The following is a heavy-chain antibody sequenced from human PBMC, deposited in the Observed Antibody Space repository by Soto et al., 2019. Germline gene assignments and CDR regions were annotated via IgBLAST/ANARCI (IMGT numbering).Heavy chain of an antibody. Sequence: ASVKVSCKVSGYTLTELSMHWVRQAPGKGLEWMGGFDPEDGETIYAQKFQGRVTMTEDTSTDTAYMELSSLRPEDTAVYYCATDLYSGYDYDAFDIWGHGTMVTVSS. J-gene: IGHJ3*02. D-gene: IGHD5-12*01. V-gene: IGHV1-24*01. CDR2: FDPEDGET. CDR1: GYTLTELS. CDR3: ATDLYSGYDYDAFDI.